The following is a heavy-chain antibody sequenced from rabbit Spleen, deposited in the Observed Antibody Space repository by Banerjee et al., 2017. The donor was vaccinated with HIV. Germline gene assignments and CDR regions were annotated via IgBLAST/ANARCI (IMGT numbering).Heavy chain of an antibody. CDR1: GFSFSSSDY. Sequence: QSLEESGGGLVQPEGSLALTCKASGFSFSSSDYICWVRQAPGKGLEWISCIAGSSSGFTYSATWAKGRFTISKTSSTTVTLQMTSLTAADTATYFCAKLWTLWGPGTLVTVS. CDR3: AKLWTL. D-gene: IGHD5-1*01. CDR2: IAGSSSGFT. V-gene: IGHV1S40*01. J-gene: IGHJ4*01.